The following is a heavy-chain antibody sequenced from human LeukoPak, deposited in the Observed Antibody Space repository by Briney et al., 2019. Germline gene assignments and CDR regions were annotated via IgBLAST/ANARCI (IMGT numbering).Heavy chain of an antibody. CDR2: IYHSGST. CDR3: ARGGLRWSSGWFDL. CDR1: GGSISSSNW. V-gene: IGHV4-4*02. D-gene: IGHD4-23*01. Sequence: SETLSLTCAVSGGSISSSNWWSWVRPPPGKGLEWIGEIYHSGSTNYSPSLKSRVTISVDTSKNQFSLKLSSVTAADTAVYYCARGGLRWSSGWFDLWGQGTLVTVSS. J-gene: IGHJ5*02.